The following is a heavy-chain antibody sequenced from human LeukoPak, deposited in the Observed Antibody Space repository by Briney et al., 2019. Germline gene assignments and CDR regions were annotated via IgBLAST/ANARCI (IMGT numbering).Heavy chain of an antibody. CDR3: AKDFAPRWHYYYGMDV. J-gene: IGHJ6*02. CDR2: ISGSGGST. Sequence: GGSLRLSCAASGFTFSSYAMSWVRQAPGKGLEWVSAISGSGGSTYYADSVKGRFTISRDNSKNTLYLQMNSLRAEDTAVYYCAKDFAPRWHYYYGMDVWGQGTTVTVSS. D-gene: IGHD6-13*01. V-gene: IGHV3-23*01. CDR1: GFTFSSYA.